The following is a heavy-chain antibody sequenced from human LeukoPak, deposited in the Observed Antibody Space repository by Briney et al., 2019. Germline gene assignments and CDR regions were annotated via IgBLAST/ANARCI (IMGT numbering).Heavy chain of an antibody. CDR1: GGSFSGYY. CDR3: ASGTGGDTAMVTFDY. Sequence: PSETLSLTCAVYGGSFSGYYWSWIRQPPGKGLEWIGEINHSGSTNYNPSLKSRVTISVDTSKNQFSLKLSSVTAADTAVYYCASGTGGDTAMVTFDYWGQGTLVTVSS. D-gene: IGHD5-18*01. V-gene: IGHV4-34*01. CDR2: INHSGST. J-gene: IGHJ4*02.